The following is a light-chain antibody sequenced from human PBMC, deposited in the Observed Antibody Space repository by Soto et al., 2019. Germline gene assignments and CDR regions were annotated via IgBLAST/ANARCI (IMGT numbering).Light chain of an antibody. CDR1: RSNITPNT. J-gene: IGLJ1*01. CDR3: AAWDDSLKAYV. Sequence: QSVLTQAPSASGTPGQTVDISCSGSRSNITPNTVSWYQHLPGAAPTLLVYKDNERPSGVPDRFSGSKSGTSASLAISGLQSEDEAAYYWAAWDDSLKAYVFGSGTKLTVL. CDR2: KDN. V-gene: IGLV1-44*01.